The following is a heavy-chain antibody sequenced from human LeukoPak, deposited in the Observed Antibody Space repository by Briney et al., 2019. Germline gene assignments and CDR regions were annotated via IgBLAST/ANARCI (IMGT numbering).Heavy chain of an antibody. Sequence: PGGSLRLSCAASGYTFTSYAMHWVRQAPGQRLEWMGWINAGNGNTKYSQKFQGRVTITRDTSASTAYMELSSLRSEDTAVYYCARDRSSQRSYYDCWGQGTLVTVSS. V-gene: IGHV1-3*01. CDR3: ARDRSSQRSYYDC. J-gene: IGHJ4*02. CDR2: INAGNGNT. CDR1: GYTFTSYA. D-gene: IGHD3-10*01.